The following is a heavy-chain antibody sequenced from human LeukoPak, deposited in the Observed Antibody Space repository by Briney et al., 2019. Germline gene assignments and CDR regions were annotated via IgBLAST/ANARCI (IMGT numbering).Heavy chain of an antibody. CDR2: ISKTSTKV. V-gene: IGHV3-21*06. CDR1: GFTFRTYN. D-gene: IGHD4-17*01. CDR3: VRGDGDLFDF. Sequence: GGSLRLSCAASGFTFRTYNMNWVRQAPGKGLEWVSFISKTSTKVYYGDSVRGRFTISRDSAKNSIHLQMGSLRVEDTAVYYCVRGDGDLFDFWGQGTLVSVSS. J-gene: IGHJ4*02.